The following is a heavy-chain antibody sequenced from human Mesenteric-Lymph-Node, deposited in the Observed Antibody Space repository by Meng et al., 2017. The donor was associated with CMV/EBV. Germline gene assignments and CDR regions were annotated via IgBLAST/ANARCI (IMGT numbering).Heavy chain of an antibody. CDR2: VYYRGST. CDR1: GGSVSSGSYY. CDR3: ARADSGLDY. J-gene: IGHJ4*02. Sequence: SETLSLTCTVSGGSVSSGSYYWSWIRQPPGKGLEWIGYVYYRGSTRYNPSLKSRVTISVDTSKNQFSLRLSSVTAADTAMYYCARADSGLDYWGQGTLVTVSS. D-gene: IGHD3-10*01. V-gene: IGHV4-61*01.